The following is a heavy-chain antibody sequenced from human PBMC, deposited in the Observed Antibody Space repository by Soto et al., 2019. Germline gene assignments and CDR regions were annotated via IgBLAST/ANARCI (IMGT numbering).Heavy chain of an antibody. V-gene: IGHV3-33*01. Sequence: QVQLVESGGGVVQPGRSLRLSCAASGFTFDNFGMHWVRQAPGKGLEWVSVIYYDGSKKYYADSVRGRFTISRDNSKKRLYLQMDSLRAEDTATYYCARSPRVRGGTASRGCWGQGTLVTVSS. CDR2: IYYDGSKK. CDR1: GFTFDNFG. J-gene: IGHJ4*02. D-gene: IGHD3-10*01. CDR3: ARSPRVRGGTASRGC.